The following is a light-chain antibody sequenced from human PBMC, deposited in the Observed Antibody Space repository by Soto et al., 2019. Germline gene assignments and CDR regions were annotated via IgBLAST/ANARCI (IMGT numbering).Light chain of an antibody. CDR1: SSDVGGYNY. CDR2: EVT. V-gene: IGLV2-14*01. Sequence: QSALTQPASMSGSPGQSITISCTGTSSDVGGYNYVSWYQQHPGKAPKLLIYEVTNRPSGISNRFSGSKSGNTASLTISGLQADDEADYYCSSYTTSSTYVFGTGTKVTV. J-gene: IGLJ1*01. CDR3: SSYTTSSTYV.